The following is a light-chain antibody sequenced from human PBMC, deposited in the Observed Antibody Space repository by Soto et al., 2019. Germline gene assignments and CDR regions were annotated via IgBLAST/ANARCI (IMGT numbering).Light chain of an antibody. J-gene: IGKJ4*01. CDR1: QPISNW. CDR3: QQANSLPPLT. CDR2: PAS. Sequence: ILVTQSPSSVSASVGDRVTITCRASQPISNWLAWYQQKPGKAPKLLIYPASSLQSGVPSRFSGSGSGTHFTLTISSLQPEDFATYYCQQANSLPPLTFGGGTTVEIK. V-gene: IGKV1-12*01.